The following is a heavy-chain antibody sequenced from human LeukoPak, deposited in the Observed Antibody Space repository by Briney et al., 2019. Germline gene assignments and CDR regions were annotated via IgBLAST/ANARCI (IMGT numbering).Heavy chain of an antibody. CDR1: GGSISSSSYY. V-gene: IGHV4-39*07. D-gene: IGHD3-22*01. Sequence: SETLSLTCTVSGGSISSSSYYWGWIRQPPGKGLEWIGTIYYSGSTYYNPSLRSRVTISVDTSKNQFSLKLNSMTAADTAVYYCAREGRDSYDSSGYSPDYWGPGALVTVSS. J-gene: IGHJ4*02. CDR2: IYYSGST. CDR3: AREGRDSYDSSGYSPDY.